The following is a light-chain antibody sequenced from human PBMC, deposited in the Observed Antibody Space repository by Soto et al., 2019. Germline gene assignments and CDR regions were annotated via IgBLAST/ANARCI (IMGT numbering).Light chain of an antibody. CDR3: QQYDNLPLT. V-gene: IGKV1-33*01. CDR2: DAS. CDR1: QDISNY. Sequence: DIQMTQSPSSLSASVGDRVTITRQASQDISNYLNWCQQKPGKAPKLLIYDASNLETGVPSRFSGSGSGTDFTFTISSLQPEDIATYYCQQYDNLPLTFGGGTKVDIK. J-gene: IGKJ4*01.